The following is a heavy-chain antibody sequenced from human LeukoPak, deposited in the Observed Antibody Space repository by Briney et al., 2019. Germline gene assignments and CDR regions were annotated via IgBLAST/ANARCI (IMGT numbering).Heavy chain of an antibody. CDR1: GFTFSNAW. Sequence: GGSLRLSCAASGFTFSNAWMSWVRQAPGKGLEWVGRIKSKTDGGTTDYAAPVKGRFTISRDDSKNTLYLQMTSLRAEDTAIYYCAKGTLTGYYYFDYWGQGTLVTVSS. D-gene: IGHD3-9*01. CDR3: AKGTLTGYYYFDY. V-gene: IGHV3-15*01. J-gene: IGHJ4*02. CDR2: IKSKTDGGTT.